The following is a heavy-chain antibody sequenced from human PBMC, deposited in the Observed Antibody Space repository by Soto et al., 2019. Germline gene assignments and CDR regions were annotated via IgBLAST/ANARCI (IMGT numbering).Heavy chain of an antibody. CDR3: ATDGPSNSGNLYAVDI. J-gene: IGHJ3*02. CDR1: GYTLTNYG. D-gene: IGHD5-12*01. Sequence: QAQLVQSGAEVKKSGASVRVSCKASGYTLTNYGVTWVRQAPGQGLEWLGRVTPYKADTNSAQNLQGRVTMATDTSTNTAYLELRSLRSDDTAVYFCATDGPSNSGNLYAVDIWGQGTMVTVSA. V-gene: IGHV1-18*04. CDR2: VTPYKADT.